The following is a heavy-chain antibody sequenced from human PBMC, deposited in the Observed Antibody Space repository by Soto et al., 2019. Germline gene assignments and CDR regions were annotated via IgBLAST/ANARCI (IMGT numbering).Heavy chain of an antibody. V-gene: IGHV4-30-2*01. CDR2: IYHSGST. CDR1: GGSITSGGYS. Sequence: QLQLQESGSGLVKPSQTLSLTCAVSGGSITSGGYSWSWIRQPPGKGLEWIGYIYHSGSTYYNPSLKSRVTISIDRSQNQFSLKLSSVTAADTAVYYCARVAVGALDYGGQGTLVTVSS. D-gene: IGHD1-26*01. CDR3: ARVAVGALDY. J-gene: IGHJ4*02.